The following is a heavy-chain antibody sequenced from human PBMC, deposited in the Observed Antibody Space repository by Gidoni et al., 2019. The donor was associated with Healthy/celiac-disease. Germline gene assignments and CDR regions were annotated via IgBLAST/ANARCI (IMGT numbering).Heavy chain of an antibody. D-gene: IGHD5-18*01. J-gene: IGHJ4*02. Sequence: QVQLQESAPGLVKPSQTLSLTCTVSGGSISSGSYYWSWIRQPAGKGLEWIGRIYTSGSTNYNPSLKSRVTISVDTSKNQFSLKLSSVTAADTAVYYCARGSGGYSYGPPDYWGQGTLVTVSS. CDR3: ARGSGGYSYGPPDY. CDR1: GGSISSGSYY. V-gene: IGHV4-61*02. CDR2: IYTSGST.